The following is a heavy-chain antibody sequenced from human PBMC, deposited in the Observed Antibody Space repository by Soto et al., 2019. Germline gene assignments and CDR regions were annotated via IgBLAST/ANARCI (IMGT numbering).Heavy chain of an antibody. CDR2: IYDSGST. V-gene: IGHV4-59*08. CDR3: ARRYGGSIDY. D-gene: IGHD2-15*01. J-gene: IGHJ4*02. CDR1: GGSISSYY. Sequence: QVQLQESGPGLVKPSETLSLTCTVSGGSISSYYWSWIRQPPGKGLEWIGYIYDSGSTNYNPSLKSRGTISVDTSKNQFSLKLSSVTAADTAVYYCARRYGGSIDYWGQGTLVTVSS.